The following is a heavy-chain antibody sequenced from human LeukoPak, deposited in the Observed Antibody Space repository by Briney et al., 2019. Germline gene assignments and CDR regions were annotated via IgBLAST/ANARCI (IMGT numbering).Heavy chain of an antibody. D-gene: IGHD5-12*01. Sequence: ASVKVSCKASGGTFSSYAINWVRQATGQGLEWMGWMNPNSGNTGYAQKFQGRVTMTRNTSISTAYMELSSLRSEDTAVYYCARAIVATAHSDYWGQGTLVTVSS. J-gene: IGHJ4*02. CDR1: GGTFSSYA. V-gene: IGHV1-8*02. CDR3: ARAIVATAHSDY. CDR2: MNPNSGNT.